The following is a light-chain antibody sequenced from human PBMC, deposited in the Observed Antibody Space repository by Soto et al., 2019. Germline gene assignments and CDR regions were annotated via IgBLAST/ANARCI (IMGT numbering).Light chain of an antibody. V-gene: IGKV1-39*01. CDR2: TTS. CDR1: QTIRTY. J-gene: IGKJ2*01. CDR3: QQYNNWPRT. Sequence: DIQMTQSPSSLSASVGDSVTITCRASQTIRTYVNWYQQKPGKAPKLLIYTTSSLESGVPSRFSGSGSVTDFTLTISSLQSEDFAVYYCQQYNNWPRTFGQGTKLEIK.